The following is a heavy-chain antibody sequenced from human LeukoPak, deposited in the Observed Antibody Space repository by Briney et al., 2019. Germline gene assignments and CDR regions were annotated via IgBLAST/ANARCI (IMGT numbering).Heavy chain of an antibody. CDR3: ARHRLGLGYSVFDY. CDR1: GGSISSSSYY. D-gene: IGHD2-15*01. V-gene: IGHV4-39*01. J-gene: IGHJ4*02. CDR2: IYYSGST. Sequence: SETLSLTCTVSGGSISSSSYYWGWIRQPPGKGLEWIGGIYYSGSTYYNPSLKSRVTISVDTSKNQFSLKLSSVTAADTAVYYCARHRLGLGYSVFDYWGQGTLVTVSS.